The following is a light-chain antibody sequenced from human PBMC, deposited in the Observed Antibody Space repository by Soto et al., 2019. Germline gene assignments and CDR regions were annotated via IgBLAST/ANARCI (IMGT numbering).Light chain of an antibody. CDR2: SNN. Sequence: QSVLTQPPSASGTPGQRVTISCSGSSSNIGSNTVNWYQQLPGTAPKLLIYSNNQRPSGVPDRFSGSKSGTSASLAIRGLQSEDEADYYCAAWDDSLNGWVVGGGTKRTVL. CDR1: SSNIGSNT. J-gene: IGLJ3*02. CDR3: AAWDDSLNGWV. V-gene: IGLV1-44*01.